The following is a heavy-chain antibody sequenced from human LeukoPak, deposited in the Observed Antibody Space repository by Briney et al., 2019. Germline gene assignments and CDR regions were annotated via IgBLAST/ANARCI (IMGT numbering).Heavy chain of an antibody. Sequence: GGSLRLSCAASGFTFSDYYMSWIRQAPGKGLEWVSYISSSGSTIYYADSVKGRFTISRDNAKNSLYLQMNSLRAEDTAVYYCARGFISSGWYEGKGYFDYWGQGTLVTVSS. CDR3: ARGFISSGWYEGKGYFDY. CDR1: GFTFSDYY. CDR2: ISSSGSTI. V-gene: IGHV3-11*01. J-gene: IGHJ4*02. D-gene: IGHD6-19*01.